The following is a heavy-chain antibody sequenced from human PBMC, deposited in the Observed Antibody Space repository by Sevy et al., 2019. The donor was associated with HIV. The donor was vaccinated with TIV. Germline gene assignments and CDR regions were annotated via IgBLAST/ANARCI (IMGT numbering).Heavy chain of an antibody. D-gene: IGHD4-17*01. CDR2: ISGSDSTI. J-gene: IGHJ6*02. V-gene: IGHV3-11*01. CDR3: ARDHVKDGDLGDCYYYAMDV. Sequence: GGSLRLSCAASGFTFSDYYMSWIRQAPGKGLEWISYISGSDSTIYYADSVKGRFTISRDNAKNSLYLQMNSLRAEDTAVYYCARDHVKDGDLGDCYYYAMDVWGQGTTVTVSS. CDR1: GFTFSDYY.